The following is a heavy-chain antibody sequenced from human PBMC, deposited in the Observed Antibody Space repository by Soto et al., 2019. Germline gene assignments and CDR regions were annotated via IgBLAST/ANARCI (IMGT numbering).Heavy chain of an antibody. J-gene: IGHJ6*02. D-gene: IGHD2-2*01. V-gene: IGHV5-10-1*01. CDR3: ASMPPYYYGMDV. CDR1: GGSFTSYW. CDR2: IDPSDSYT. Sequence: PGESLKISCKGSGGSFTSYWISWVRQMPGKGLEWMGRIDPSDSYTNYSPSFQGHVTISADKSISTAYLQWSSLKASDTAMYYCASMPPYYYGMDVWGQGTTVTVSS.